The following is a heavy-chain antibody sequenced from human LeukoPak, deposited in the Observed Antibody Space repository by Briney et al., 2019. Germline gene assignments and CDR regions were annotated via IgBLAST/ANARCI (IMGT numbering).Heavy chain of an antibody. CDR1: GFTFSGYG. J-gene: IGHJ6*02. CDR3: AKDFSGGSCYSSPACSYYYYGMDV. V-gene: IGHV3-30*18. CDR2: ISYDGSNK. Sequence: QPGGSLRLSCAASGFTFSGYGMHWVRQAPGKGLEWVAVISYDGSNKYYADSVKGRFTISRDNSKNTLYLQMNSLRAEDTAVYYCAKDFSGGSCYSSPACSYYYYGMDVWGQGTTVTVSS. D-gene: IGHD2-15*01.